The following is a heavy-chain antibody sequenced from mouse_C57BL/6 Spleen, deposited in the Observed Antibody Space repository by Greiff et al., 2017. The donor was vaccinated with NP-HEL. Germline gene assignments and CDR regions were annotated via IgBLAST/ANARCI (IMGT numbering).Heavy chain of an antibody. CDR1: GYTFTSYW. J-gene: IGHJ2*01. D-gene: IGHD1-1*01. Sequence: VQLQQSGAELVKPGASVKMSCKASGYTFTSYWITWVKQRPGQGLEWIGDIYPGSGSTNYNEEFKSKATLTVDTSSSTAYMQLSSLTSEDSAVYYCARLGITTVPRYFDYWGQGTTLTVSS. CDR3: ARLGITTVPRYFDY. CDR2: IYPGSGST. V-gene: IGHV1-55*01.